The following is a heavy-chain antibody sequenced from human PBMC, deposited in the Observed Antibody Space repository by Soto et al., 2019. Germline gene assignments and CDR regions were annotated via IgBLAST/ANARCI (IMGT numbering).Heavy chain of an antibody. D-gene: IGHD3-3*01. J-gene: IGHJ4*01. Sequence: QVQLQESGPGLMKPSETLSLTCDVSGDSISTYYWSWIRQPPGKGLEWIGYVYYSGSTLYNPSLESRVTLSIDMSKKQVSLKLSSVIAADTAVYYCARTRMSVSWIDYWCHGTLVTVSS. CDR3: ARTRMSVSWIDY. CDR2: VYYSGST. CDR1: GDSISTYY. V-gene: IGHV4-59*01.